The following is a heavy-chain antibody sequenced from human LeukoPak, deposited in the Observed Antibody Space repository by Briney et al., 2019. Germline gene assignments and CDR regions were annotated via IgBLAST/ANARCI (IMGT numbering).Heavy chain of an antibody. D-gene: IGHD6-19*01. Sequence: SETLSLTCTVSGGSISSGGYYWSWIRQHPGKGLEWIGYIYYSGSTNYNPSLKSRVTISVDTSKNQFSLKLSSVTAADTAVYYCATKTIAVAGLGWFDPWGQGTLVTVSS. CDR3: ATKTIAVAGLGWFDP. CDR2: IYYSGST. J-gene: IGHJ5*02. CDR1: GGSISSGGYY. V-gene: IGHV4-31*03.